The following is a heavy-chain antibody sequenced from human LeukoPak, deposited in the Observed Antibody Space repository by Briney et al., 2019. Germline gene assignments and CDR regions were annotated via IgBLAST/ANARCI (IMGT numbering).Heavy chain of an antibody. D-gene: IGHD1-26*01. J-gene: IGHJ5*02. V-gene: IGHV3-23*01. Sequence: GGSLRLSCAASGFTFSSYAMSWVRQAPGKGLEWVSAISGSGGSTYYADSVKGRFTISRDNSKNALYLQMNSLRAEDTAVYYCVVGAHRNGFDPWGQGTLVTVSS. CDR2: ISGSGGST. CDR1: GFTFSSYA. CDR3: VVGAHRNGFDP.